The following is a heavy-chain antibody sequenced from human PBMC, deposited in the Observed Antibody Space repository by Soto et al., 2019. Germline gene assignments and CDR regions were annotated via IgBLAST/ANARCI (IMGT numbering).Heavy chain of an antibody. CDR2: ISWNSGSI. V-gene: IGHV3-9*01. D-gene: IGHD2-2*01. J-gene: IGHJ4*02. CDR1: GFTFDDYA. CDR3: ATASHSVVPAEIFDC. Sequence: EVQLVESGGGLVQPGRSLRLSCAASGFTFDDYAMHWVRQAPGKGLEWVSGISWNSGSIGYADSVKGRFTISRDNAKHSLYLQMNSLRAEDTAFYYCATASHSVVPAEIFDCWGQGPLVTVSS.